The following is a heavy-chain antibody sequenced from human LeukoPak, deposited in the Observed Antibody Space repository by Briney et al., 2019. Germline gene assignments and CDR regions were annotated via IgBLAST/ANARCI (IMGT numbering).Heavy chain of an antibody. J-gene: IGHJ4*02. Sequence: PSETLSLTCAVYGGSFSGYYWSWIRQPPGKGLEWNGEINHSGSTNYNPSLKSRVTISVDTSKNQFSLKLSSVTAADTAVYYCARGVVVVPAAMGPHFDYWGQGTLVTVSS. CDR1: GGSFSGYY. V-gene: IGHV4-34*01. CDR2: INHSGST. CDR3: ARGVVVVPAAMGPHFDY. D-gene: IGHD2-2*01.